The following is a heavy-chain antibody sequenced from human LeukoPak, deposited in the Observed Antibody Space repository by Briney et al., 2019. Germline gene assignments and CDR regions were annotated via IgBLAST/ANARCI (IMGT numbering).Heavy chain of an antibody. J-gene: IGHJ3*02. V-gene: IGHV3-33*01. CDR1: RFTFSSYG. D-gene: IGHD6-13*01. Sequence: GGSLRLSCAASRFTFSSYGMHWVRQAPGKGLEWVAFIWYDGSNKYYADSVKGRFTISRDNSKNTLYLQMNSLRAEDTAVYYCARSSSSWDDAFDIWGQGTMVTVSS. CDR2: IWYDGSNK. CDR3: ARSSSSWDDAFDI.